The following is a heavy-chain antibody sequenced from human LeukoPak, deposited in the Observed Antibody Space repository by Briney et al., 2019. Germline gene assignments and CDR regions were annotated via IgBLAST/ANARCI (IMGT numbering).Heavy chain of an antibody. CDR3: AKYSSGWVNDY. V-gene: IGHV3-23*01. Sequence: GGSLRLSCTASGFSVSTYPMAWVRQAPGKGLQWVSTITASGTDTFYADSVKGRFTISRDNSKNTLSLQMNSLRAEDAALYYCAKYSSGWVNDYWGQGTLVTVSS. D-gene: IGHD6-19*01. CDR1: GFSVSTYP. CDR2: ITASGTDT. J-gene: IGHJ4*02.